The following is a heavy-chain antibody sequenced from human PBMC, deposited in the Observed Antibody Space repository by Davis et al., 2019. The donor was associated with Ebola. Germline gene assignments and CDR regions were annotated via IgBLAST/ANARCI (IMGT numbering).Heavy chain of an antibody. CDR3: AKSQLGLNPYWYFDL. V-gene: IGHV1-46*01. Sequence: ASVKVSCKASGYTFTSYYMHWVRQAPGQGLEWMGIINPSGGSTSYAQKFQGRVTMTRDTSTSTVYMELSSLRSEDTAVYYCAKSQLGLNPYWYFDLWGRGTLVTVSS. D-gene: IGHD6-13*01. J-gene: IGHJ2*01. CDR2: INPSGGST. CDR1: GYTFTSYY.